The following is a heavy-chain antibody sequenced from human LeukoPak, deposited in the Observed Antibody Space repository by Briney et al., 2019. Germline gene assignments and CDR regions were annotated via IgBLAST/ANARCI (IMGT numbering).Heavy chain of an antibody. J-gene: IGHJ4*02. Sequence: GGSLRLSCAASGFTFRSYGMHWVRQAPGKGLEWVSAISGSGGSTYYADSVKGRFTISRDNSKNTLYLQMNSLRAEDTAVYYCAKAGDGYTDYFDYWGQGTLVTVSS. CDR3: AKAGDGYTDYFDY. CDR1: GFTFRSYG. D-gene: IGHD5-24*01. CDR2: ISGSGGST. V-gene: IGHV3-23*01.